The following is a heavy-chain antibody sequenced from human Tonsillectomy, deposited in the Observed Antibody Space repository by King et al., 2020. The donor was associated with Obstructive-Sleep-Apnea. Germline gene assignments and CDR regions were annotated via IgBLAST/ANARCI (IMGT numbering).Heavy chain of an antibody. Sequence: VQLVESGGGLVQPGGSLRLSVAASGFTFSSNSWNWGRQGPGKGREWISYISSSSITIYYADSVKGRITISRDTAKNSLYLQMNSLRPEDTAVYYCARDGSTFNWGQGTLVTVSS. CDR2: ISSSSITI. CDR1: GFTFSSNS. CDR3: ARDGSTFN. J-gene: IGHJ4*02. V-gene: IGHV3-48*04. D-gene: IGHD2/OR15-2a*01.